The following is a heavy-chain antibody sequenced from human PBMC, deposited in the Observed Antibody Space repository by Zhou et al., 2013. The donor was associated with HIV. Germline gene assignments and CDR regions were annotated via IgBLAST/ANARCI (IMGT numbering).Heavy chain of an antibody. CDR2: IIPIFGTA. Sequence: QVQLVQSGAEVKKPGSSVRVSCKASGGTFSSFAINWVRQAPGQGLEWMGGIIPIFGTANYAQKFQGRVTISTDESTGTAYMELSSLRSDDTAVYYCARDTHYCSGPSCNSPDSFDTWGQGTMVIVSS. V-gene: IGHV1-69*05. D-gene: IGHD2-15*01. CDR1: GGTFSSFA. CDR3: ARDTHYCSGPSCNSPDSFDT. J-gene: IGHJ3*02.